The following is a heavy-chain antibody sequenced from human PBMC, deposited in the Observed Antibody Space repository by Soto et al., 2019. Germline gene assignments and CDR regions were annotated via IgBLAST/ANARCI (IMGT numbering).Heavy chain of an antibody. J-gene: IGHJ4*02. Sequence: GESLKISCKGSGDIFANYWIGWVRQLPGKGLEWMGIIYAGDPDTRYSPSFQGRVTISADKSISTAFLQWSSLEASDTAMYYCATRGQWELLPLDSWGQGTLVTVSS. CDR2: IYAGDPDT. CDR3: ATRGQWELLPLDS. CDR1: GDIFANYW. D-gene: IGHD1-26*01. V-gene: IGHV5-51*01.